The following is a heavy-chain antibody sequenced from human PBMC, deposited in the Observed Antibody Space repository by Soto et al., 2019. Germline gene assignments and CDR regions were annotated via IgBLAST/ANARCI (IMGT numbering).Heavy chain of an antibody. D-gene: IGHD3-10*01. CDR1: GFTFSSYA. V-gene: IGHV3-30-3*01. Sequence: GGSLRLSCAASGFTFSSYAMHWVRQAPGKGLEWVAVISYDGSNKYYADSVKGRFTISRDNSKNTLYLQMNSLRAEDTAVYYCARDRITMVRGVMSYWGQGTLVTVSS. CDR3: ARDRITMVRGVMSY. CDR2: ISYDGSNK. J-gene: IGHJ4*02.